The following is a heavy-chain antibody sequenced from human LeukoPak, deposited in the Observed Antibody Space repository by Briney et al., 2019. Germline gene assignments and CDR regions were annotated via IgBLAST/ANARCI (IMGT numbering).Heavy chain of an antibody. V-gene: IGHV1-18*01. CDR2: ISAYNGNT. D-gene: IGHD2-2*03. J-gene: IGHJ6*02. CDR3: ARVNPGMDIVVVPAAILQLGYYYYGMDV. CDR1: GYTFTSYG. Sequence: ASVKVSCKASGYTFTSYGISWVRQAPGQGLESMGWISAYNGNTNYAQKLPGRVTMTTDTSTSTAYMGLRSLRSDDTAVYYCARVNPGMDIVVVPAAILQLGYYYYGMDVWGQGTTVTVSS.